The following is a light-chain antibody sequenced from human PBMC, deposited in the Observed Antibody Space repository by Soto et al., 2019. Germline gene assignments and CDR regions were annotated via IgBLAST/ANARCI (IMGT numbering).Light chain of an antibody. Sequence: SALTQPPSAYGTPGEGGTISCTGSSSNIGSNYVYWYQQLPGTAPKLLIYRNNQRPSGVPDRFSGSKSGTSASLAISGLRSEDEADYYCAAWDDSLSGRVFGTGTKVTVL. J-gene: IGLJ1*01. CDR1: SSNIGSNY. V-gene: IGLV1-47*01. CDR3: AAWDDSLSGRV. CDR2: RNN.